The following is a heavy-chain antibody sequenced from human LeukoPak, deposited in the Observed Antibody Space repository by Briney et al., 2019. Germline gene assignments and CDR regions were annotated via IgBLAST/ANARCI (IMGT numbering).Heavy chain of an antibody. CDR1: GYTFTSYD. CDR3: ARGGQSRLYYYDSSGYSTNWFDP. Sequence: ASVKVSCKASGYTFTSYDINWVRQATGQGLEWMGWMNPNSGNTGYAQKFQGRVTITRNTSISTAYMELSSLRSEDTAVYYCARGGQSRLYYYDSSGYSTNWFDPWGRGTLVTVSS. D-gene: IGHD3-22*01. CDR2: MNPNSGNT. J-gene: IGHJ5*02. V-gene: IGHV1-8*03.